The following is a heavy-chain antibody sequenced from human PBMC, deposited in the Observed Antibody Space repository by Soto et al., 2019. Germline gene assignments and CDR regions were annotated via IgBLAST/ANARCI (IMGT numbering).Heavy chain of an antibody. CDR2: INAGNGNA. CDR1: GYTFSTYA. V-gene: IGHV1-3*01. J-gene: IGHJ4*02. CDR3: ATCDGGGTPFDY. Sequence: GGSVKVSCKASGYTFSTYALHWVRQAPGQRLEWMGWINAGNGNAKYSQKFQGRVTITRDTSASIAYMELNSLRSEDTAVYYCATCDGGGTPFDYWGQGALVTVSS. D-gene: IGHD2-21*01.